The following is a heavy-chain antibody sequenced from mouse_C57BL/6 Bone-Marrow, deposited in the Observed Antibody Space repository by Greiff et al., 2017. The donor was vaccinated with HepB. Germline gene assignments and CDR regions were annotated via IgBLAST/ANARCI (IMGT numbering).Heavy chain of an antibody. CDR1: GFNIKDYY. J-gene: IGHJ4*01. CDR3: TTRITTVVAKGYAMDY. CDR2: IDPEDGDT. V-gene: IGHV14-1*01. D-gene: IGHD1-1*01. Sequence: EVMLVESGAELVRPGASVKLSCTASGFNIKDYYMHWVKQRPEQGLEWIGRIDPEDGDTEYAPKFQGKATMTADTSSNTAYLQLSSLTSEDTAVYYCTTRITTVVAKGYAMDYWGQGTSVTVSS.